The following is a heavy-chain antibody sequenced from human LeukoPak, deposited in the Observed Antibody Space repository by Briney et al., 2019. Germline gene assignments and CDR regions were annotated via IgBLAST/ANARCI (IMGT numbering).Heavy chain of an antibody. D-gene: IGHD3-10*01. CDR1: GFTVSSNW. Sequence: GGSLRLSCAASGFTVSSNWMSWVRQAPGKGLEWVANVNQDESQKYYVDSVKGRFTISKDNAKNSLNLQMNSLRAEDTAVYYCARALWSGPVYYGMDVWGQGTTVTVSS. CDR2: VNQDESQK. V-gene: IGHV3-7*01. J-gene: IGHJ6*02. CDR3: ARALWSGPVYYGMDV.